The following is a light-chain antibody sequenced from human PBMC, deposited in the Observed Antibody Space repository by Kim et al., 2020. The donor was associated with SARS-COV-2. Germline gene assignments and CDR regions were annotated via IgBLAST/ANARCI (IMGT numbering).Light chain of an antibody. CDR3: AAWDDSLNVV. J-gene: IGLJ2*01. CDR1: RSNIGRNS. V-gene: IGLV1-44*01. Sequence: PGQRVTLLCSGSRSNIGRNSVNWYQQFPGTAPKILIYSNDQRSSGVPDRFSGSKSGTAASLAITELRSEDEAEYFCAAWDDSLNVVFGGGTQLTVL. CDR2: SND.